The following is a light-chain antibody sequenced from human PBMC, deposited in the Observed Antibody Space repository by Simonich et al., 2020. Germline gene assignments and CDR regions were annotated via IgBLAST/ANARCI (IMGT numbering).Light chain of an antibody. V-gene: IGLV2-23*01. CDR1: PSDVGSYNL. CDR3: CSYAGSSTVV. J-gene: IGLJ2*01. CDR2: EGS. Sequence: QSALTQPASVSGSPGQSITISCTGTPSDVGSYNLVSWYQQHPGKAPKRMIYEGSKRPSGVSNRFAGSKSGNTAYLTSSGLQAEDEADYYCCSYAGSSTVVFGGGTKLTVL.